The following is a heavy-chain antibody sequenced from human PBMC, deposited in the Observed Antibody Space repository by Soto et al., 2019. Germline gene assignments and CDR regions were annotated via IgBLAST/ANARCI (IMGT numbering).Heavy chain of an antibody. V-gene: IGHV3-23*01. CDR1: GFTFSSYA. CDR3: AEVVPFFYSRGLYYFDY. Sequence: EVQLLESGGGLVQPGGSLRLSCAASGFTFSSYAMSWVRQAPGKGLEWVSAISGSGGSTYYADSVKGRFTISRDNSKNALYLQMNSLRAEDTAVYYCAEVVPFFYSRGLYYFDYWGQGTLVTVSS. J-gene: IGHJ4*02. D-gene: IGHD4-4*01. CDR2: ISGSGGST.